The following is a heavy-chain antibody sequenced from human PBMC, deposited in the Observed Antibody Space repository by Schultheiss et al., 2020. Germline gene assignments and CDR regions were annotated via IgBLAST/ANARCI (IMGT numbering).Heavy chain of an antibody. CDR2: ISSSSSTI. CDR3: AKDLGGELMDLDAFDI. D-gene: IGHD1-26*01. CDR1: GFTFSSYS. Sequence: GESLKISCAASGFTFSSYSMNWVRQAPGKGLEWVSYISSSSSTIYYADSVKGRFTISRDNAKNSLYLQMNSLRDEDTAVYYCAKDLGGELMDLDAFDIWGQGTMVTVSS. V-gene: IGHV3-48*02. J-gene: IGHJ3*02.